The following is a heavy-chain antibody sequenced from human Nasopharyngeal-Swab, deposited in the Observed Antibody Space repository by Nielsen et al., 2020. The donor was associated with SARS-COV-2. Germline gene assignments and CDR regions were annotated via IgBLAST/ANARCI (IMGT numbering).Heavy chain of an antibody. D-gene: IGHD3-16*01. CDR1: GFTFSSYA. V-gene: IGHV3-23*01. CDR3: AKSGSEYDYDHIPVPIDF. J-gene: IGHJ4*02. CDR2: VSGSGGST. Sequence: GSLRLSCTTSGFTFSSYAMNWVRQDPGKGLEWVSSVSGSGGSTHYANSVKGRFAISRDNSKNTLYPQMNSLRVEDTAIYYCAKSGSEYDYDHIPVPIDFWGQGTLVAVSS.